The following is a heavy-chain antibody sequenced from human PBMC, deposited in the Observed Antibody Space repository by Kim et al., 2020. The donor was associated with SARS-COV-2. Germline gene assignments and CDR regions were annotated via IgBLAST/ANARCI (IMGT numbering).Heavy chain of an antibody. CDR1: GYTFTGYY. J-gene: IGHJ5*02. Sequence: ASVKVSCKASGYTFTGYYMHWVRQAPGQGLEWMGWINPNSGGTNYAQKFQGRVTMTRDTSISTAYMELSRLRSDDTAVYYCARRASITMIVVVYNWFDPWARGT. D-gene: IGHD3-22*01. CDR2: INPNSGGT. CDR3: ARRASITMIVVVYNWFDP. V-gene: IGHV1-2*02.